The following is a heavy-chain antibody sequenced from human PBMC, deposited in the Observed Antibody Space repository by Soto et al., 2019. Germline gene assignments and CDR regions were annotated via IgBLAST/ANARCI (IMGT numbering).Heavy chain of an antibody. CDR1: GFSLSTSGAG. CDR3: AHRYGGNYYRWYFDS. Sequence: SGPTLVNPTQTLTVTCTFSGFSLSTSGAGVGWIRQSPGKAPEWLALISWKDEKRYNPGLKSRPTITKDTSKNQVVLTMTNLDPVDTATYFCAHRYGGNYYRWYFDSWGQGTLVTVSS. J-gene: IGHJ4*02. V-gene: IGHV2-5*01. D-gene: IGHD1-26*01. CDR2: ISWKDEK.